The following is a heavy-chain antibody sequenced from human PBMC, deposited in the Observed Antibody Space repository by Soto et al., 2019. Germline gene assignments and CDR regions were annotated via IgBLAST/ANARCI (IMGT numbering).Heavy chain of an antibody. CDR3: ARGFLEWLLYYYYYYMDV. J-gene: IGHJ6*03. V-gene: IGHV3-7*01. CDR2: IKQDGSEK. CDR1: GFTFSSYW. Sequence: GGSLRLSCAASGFTFSSYWMSWVRQAPGKGLEWVANIKQDGSEKYYVDTVKGRFTISRDNAKNSLYLQMNSLRAEDTAVYYCARGFLEWLLYYYYYYMDVWGKGTTVTVSS. D-gene: IGHD3-3*01.